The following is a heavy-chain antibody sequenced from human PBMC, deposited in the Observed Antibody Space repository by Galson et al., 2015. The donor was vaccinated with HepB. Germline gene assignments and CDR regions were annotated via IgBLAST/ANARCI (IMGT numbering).Heavy chain of an antibody. CDR2: ISAYSGNT. CDR1: GYTFTSYS. J-gene: IGHJ6*02. Sequence: SVKVSCKASGYTFTSYSIVWVRQAPGQGLEWVGWISAYSGNTNYAQKVQGRVTITTDTSTSTAYMELRSLRSDDTAVYYCARDLSYDFWSGYYTNYYYYGMDVWGQGTMVTVSS. CDR3: ARDLSYDFWSGYYTNYYYYGMDV. D-gene: IGHD3-3*01. V-gene: IGHV1-18*04.